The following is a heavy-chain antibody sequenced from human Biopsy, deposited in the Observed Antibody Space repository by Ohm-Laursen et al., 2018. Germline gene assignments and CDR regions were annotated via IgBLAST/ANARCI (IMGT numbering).Heavy chain of an antibody. J-gene: IGHJ5*02. CDR1: GFDFSDYS. D-gene: IGHD1-14*01. V-gene: IGHV3-21*01. CDR2: VTTTSSYI. Sequence: SLRLSCTASGFDFSDYSMSWVRQAPGRGLEWVSSVTTTSSYIYYADSVKGRFTISRDNAKNSLYLQMNSLRAEDTAVYYCARQTPTGIPFSYFDPWGQGILVIVSS. CDR3: ARQTPTGIPFSYFDP.